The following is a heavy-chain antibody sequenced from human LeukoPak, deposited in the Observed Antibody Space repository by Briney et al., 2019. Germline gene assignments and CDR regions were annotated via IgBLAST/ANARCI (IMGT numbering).Heavy chain of an antibody. CDR2: ISAYNGNT. J-gene: IGHJ4*02. V-gene: IGHV1-18*01. Sequence: ASVKVSCKASGYTFTSYGISWVRQAPGQGLEWMGWISAYNGNTNYAQKLQGRVTMTTDTSTSTAYMELRSLRSDDTAVYYCARGSLWVVVVAATCPFDYWGQGTLVTVSS. CDR3: ARGSLWVVVVAATCPFDY. D-gene: IGHD2-15*01. CDR1: GYTFTSYG.